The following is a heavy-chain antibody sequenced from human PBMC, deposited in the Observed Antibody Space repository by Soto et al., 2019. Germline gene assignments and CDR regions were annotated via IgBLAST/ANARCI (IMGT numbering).Heavy chain of an antibody. CDR3: AKDPLHQDIVAIWDFDL. Sequence: EVQLLESGGGLVQPGGSLRLSCAASGFTFSSYAMSWVRQAPGKGLEWVSAISGSGGSTYYADSVKGRFTISRDNSKNTLYLQKNSLRAEDTAVYYCAKDPLHQDIVAIWDFDLWGRGTLVTVSS. V-gene: IGHV3-23*01. D-gene: IGHD2-15*01. CDR1: GFTFSSYA. CDR2: ISGSGGST. J-gene: IGHJ2*01.